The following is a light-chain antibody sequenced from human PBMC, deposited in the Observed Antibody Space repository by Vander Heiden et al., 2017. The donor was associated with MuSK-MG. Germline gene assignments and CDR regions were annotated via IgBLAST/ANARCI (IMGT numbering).Light chain of an antibody. CDR1: SGSVSTSYD. V-gene: IGLV8-61*01. Sequence: QTVVTQEPSFSVSPGGTVTLTCGLSSGSVSTSYDPSWYQQTPGQAPRTLIYSTNTRSSVVPDRFSGSILGNKAALTITGAQADDESDYYCVLYMGSGIWVFGGGTKLTVL. CDR3: VLYMGSGIWV. J-gene: IGLJ3*02. CDR2: STN.